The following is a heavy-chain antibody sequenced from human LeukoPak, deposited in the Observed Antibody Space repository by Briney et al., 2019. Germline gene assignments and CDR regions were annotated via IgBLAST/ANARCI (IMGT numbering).Heavy chain of an antibody. D-gene: IGHD6-25*01. CDR1: GGSFSGYY. Sequence: PSETLSLTCAVYGGSFSGYYWSWIRQPPGTGLEWIGEINHSGSTNYNPSLKSRVTISVDTSKNQFSLKLSSVTAADTAVYYCARGALLVRLRCDRKFDPWGQGTLVTVSS. V-gene: IGHV4-34*01. J-gene: IGHJ5*02. CDR2: INHSGST. CDR3: ARGALLVRLRCDRKFDP.